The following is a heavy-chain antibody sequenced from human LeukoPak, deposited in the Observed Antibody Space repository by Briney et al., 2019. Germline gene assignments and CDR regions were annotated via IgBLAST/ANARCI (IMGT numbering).Heavy chain of an antibody. CDR1: GFTFRSHW. J-gene: IGHJ4*02. CDR3: ARGFGELPDY. D-gene: IGHD3-10*01. V-gene: IGHV3-74*01. Sequence: GGSLRLSCAASGFTFRSHWMHWVRQAPGKGLVWVSRINGDGDSTLYADSVKGRFTISRDNSKNTLYLQMNTLRAEDTAVYYCARGFGELPDYWGQGTLVTVSS. CDR2: INGDGDST.